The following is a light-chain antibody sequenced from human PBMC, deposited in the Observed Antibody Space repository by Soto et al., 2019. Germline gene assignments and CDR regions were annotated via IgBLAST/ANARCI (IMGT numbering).Light chain of an antibody. J-gene: IGLJ2*01. CDR1: SGHSSYA. Sequence: QSVLTQSPSASAPLGASVKLTCTLSSGHSSYAIAWHQQQPEKGPRYLMKLNSDGSHSKGDGIPDRFSGSSSGAERYLTISSLQSEDEADYYCQTWGTGPVFGGGTKLTVL. CDR2: LNSDGSH. V-gene: IGLV4-69*01. CDR3: QTWGTGPV.